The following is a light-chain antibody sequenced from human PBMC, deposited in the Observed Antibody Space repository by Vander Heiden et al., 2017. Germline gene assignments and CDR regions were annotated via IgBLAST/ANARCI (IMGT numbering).Light chain of an antibody. CDR3: QTWDTGIEV. CDR1: SGHSSYA. V-gene: IGLV4-69*01. J-gene: IGLJ1*01. Sequence: STSASLGASVKLTCTLSSGHSSYAIAWHQQQPEKGPRYLMKLNSDGSHTKGAGIPDRFSGSSSGAERYLTISSRQSDDEADYYCQTWDTGIEVFGTGTKVTVL. CDR2: LNSDGSH.